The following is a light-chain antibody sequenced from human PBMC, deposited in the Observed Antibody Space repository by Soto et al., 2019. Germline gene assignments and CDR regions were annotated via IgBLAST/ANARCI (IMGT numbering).Light chain of an antibody. CDR1: SSDIGGYNY. V-gene: IGLV2-14*01. J-gene: IGLJ2*01. Sequence: QSVLTQPASVSGSPGQSITISCTGTSSDIGGYNYVSWYQQHPGKAPKLMIYGVSKRPSGFSNRFSGSKSGNTASLTISGLQAEDEAVYYCSSYTSSTTLVFGGGTKVTVL. CDR2: GVS. CDR3: SSYTSSTTLV.